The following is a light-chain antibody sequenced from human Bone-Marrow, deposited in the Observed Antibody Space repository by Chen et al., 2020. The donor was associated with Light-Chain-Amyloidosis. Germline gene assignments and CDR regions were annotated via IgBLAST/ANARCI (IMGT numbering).Light chain of an antibody. J-gene: IGLJ1*01. CDR1: SSDVGGDNH. Sequence: QSALTHPASVSGSPRQSITIPCTGTSSDVGGDNHVSWYQQHPDKAPKLMIYEVTNRPSWVPDRFSGSKSDNTASLTISGLQTEDEADYFCSSYTITNTLVFGSGTRVTVL. V-gene: IGLV2-14*01. CDR3: SSYTITNTLV. CDR2: EVT.